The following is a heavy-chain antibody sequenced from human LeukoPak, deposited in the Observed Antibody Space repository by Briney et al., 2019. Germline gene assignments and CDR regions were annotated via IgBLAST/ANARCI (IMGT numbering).Heavy chain of an antibody. CDR1: GGTFSSYA. D-gene: IGHD5-18*01. V-gene: IGHV1-69*05. J-gene: IGHJ4*02. Sequence: GSSVKVSCKASGGTFSSYAISWVRQAPGQGLEWMGGIIPIFGTANYAQKFQGRVTITTDESTSTAYMELSSLRSEDTAVYYCARDEGGYSYGRVDYWGQGTLVTVSS. CDR3: ARDEGGYSYGRVDY. CDR2: IIPIFGTA.